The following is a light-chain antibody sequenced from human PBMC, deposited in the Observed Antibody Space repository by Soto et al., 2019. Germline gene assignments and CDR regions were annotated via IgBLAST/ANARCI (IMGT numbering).Light chain of an antibody. CDR2: GAS. Sequence: IVLTQSPGTLSLSPGERATLSCRASQTVTSNYLAWYQQKPGQAPRLLIYGASSRATGIPVSFSGSGSGTDFTLTISRLEPEDFAVYYCQQYYSVPWTFGQGTKVEIK. J-gene: IGKJ1*01. CDR1: QTVTSNY. V-gene: IGKV3-20*01. CDR3: QQYYSVPWT.